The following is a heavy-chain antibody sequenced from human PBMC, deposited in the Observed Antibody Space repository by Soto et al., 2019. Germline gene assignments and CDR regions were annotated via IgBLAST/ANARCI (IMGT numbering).Heavy chain of an antibody. J-gene: IGHJ6*02. CDR1: GGSISSYY. CDR2: IYYSGST. CDR3: ARGHLGFYGMDV. V-gene: IGHV4-59*01. D-gene: IGHD3-16*01. Sequence: SETLSLTCTVSGGSISSYYLSWIRQPPGKGLEWIGYIYYSGSTNYNPSLKSRVTISVDTSKNQFSLKLSSVTAADTAVYYCARGHLGFYGMDVWGQGTTVTVSS.